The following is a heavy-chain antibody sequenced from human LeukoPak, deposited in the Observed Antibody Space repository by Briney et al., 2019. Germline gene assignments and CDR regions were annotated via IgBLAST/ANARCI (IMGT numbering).Heavy chain of an antibody. CDR2: IAYDGSHK. D-gene: IGHD2-8*01. Sequence: AGRSLRLSCAASGFTCKYAFHWVRQAPGKGLEWVAIIAYDGSHKYYADSVKGRFSISRDNSNNTVLLQMNSLGPADTAVYYCARDQLYCSDGTCSAHNWFDPWGQGTLVTVSS. CDR3: ARDQLYCSDGTCSAHNWFDP. CDR1: GFTCKYA. V-gene: IGHV3-30-3*01. J-gene: IGHJ5*02.